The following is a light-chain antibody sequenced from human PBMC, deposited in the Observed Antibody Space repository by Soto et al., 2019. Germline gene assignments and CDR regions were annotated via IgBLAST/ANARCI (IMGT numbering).Light chain of an antibody. V-gene: IGKV3-15*01. CDR2: GAS. J-gene: IGKJ1*01. CDR1: QSIGDT. Sequence: EIVMTQSPATLSVSPGGRAPLSCRASQSIGDTLAWYQQKPGQAPRLLIHGASSRVTGFPARFSGSGSGTDFTLTISRLEPEDFAVYYCQQFDDSQWTFGQGTKVDI. CDR3: QQFDDSQWT.